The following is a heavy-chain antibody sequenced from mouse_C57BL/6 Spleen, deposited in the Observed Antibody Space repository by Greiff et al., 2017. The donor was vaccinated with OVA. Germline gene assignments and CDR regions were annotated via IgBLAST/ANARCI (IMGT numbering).Heavy chain of an antibody. Sequence: VKLQQPGAELVKPGASVKLSCKASGYTFTSSWMPWVKQRPGQGLEWIGEIDPSDSFINYHQKFKGKATLTVDTSSSTAYMQLSSVTSEDSAVYYCARRGDDWGKGTTLTVSS. J-gene: IGHJ2*01. CDR3: ARRGDD. CDR1: GYTFTSSW. V-gene: IGHV1-50*01. CDR2: IDPSDSFI.